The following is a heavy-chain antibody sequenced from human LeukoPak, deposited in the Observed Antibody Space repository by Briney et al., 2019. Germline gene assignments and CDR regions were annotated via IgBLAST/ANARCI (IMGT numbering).Heavy chain of an antibody. CDR2: ISSNGCST. D-gene: IGHD2-2*01. CDR3: VKGRVVPAAPLDY. J-gene: IGHJ4*02. Sequence: PGGSLRPSCSASGFTFSSYAMHWVRQAPGKGLEYVSAISSNGCSTYYADSVKGRFTISRDNSKNTLYLQMSSLRAEDTAVYYCVKGRVVPAAPLDYWGQGTLVTVSS. V-gene: IGHV3-64D*06. CDR1: GFTFSSYA.